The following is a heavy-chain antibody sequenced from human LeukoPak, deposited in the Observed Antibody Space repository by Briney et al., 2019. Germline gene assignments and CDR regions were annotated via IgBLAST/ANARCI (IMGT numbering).Heavy chain of an antibody. Sequence: ASVKVSCKASGYTFTSYGISWVRQAPGQGLEWMGWISAYNGNTNYAQKLQGRVNMTTATSTSTAYMELRSLRSDDTAVYYCARGLQDWVVATPSYMDVWGKGTTVTVSS. CDR1: GYTFTSYG. D-gene: IGHD2-15*01. J-gene: IGHJ6*03. CDR3: ARGLQDWVVATPSYMDV. V-gene: IGHV1-18*01. CDR2: ISAYNGNT.